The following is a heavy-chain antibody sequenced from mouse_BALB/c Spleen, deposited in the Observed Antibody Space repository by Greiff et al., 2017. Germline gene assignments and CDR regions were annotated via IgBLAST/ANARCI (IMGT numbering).Heavy chain of an antibody. J-gene: IGHJ3*01. Sequence: EVKLQESGGGLVKPGGSLKLSCAASGFTFSDYYMYWVRQTPEKRLEWVATISDGGSYTYYPDSVKGRFTISRDNAKNNLYLQMSSLKSEDTAMYYCARDSPVYWGQGTLVTVSA. CDR2: ISDGGSYT. CDR1: GFTFSDYY. V-gene: IGHV5-4*02. D-gene: IGHD6-2*01. CDR3: ARDSPVY.